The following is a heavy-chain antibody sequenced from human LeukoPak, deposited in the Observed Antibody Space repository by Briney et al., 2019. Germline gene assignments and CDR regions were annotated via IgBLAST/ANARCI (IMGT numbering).Heavy chain of an antibody. V-gene: IGHV3-23*01. D-gene: IGHD1-26*01. CDR1: GFTFSSYA. Sequence: GGSLRLSCAASGFTFSSYALTWVRQAPGKGLEWVSTISASGGSTYYADSVKGRFTISRDNSKNTLYLQMNSLRAEDTAVYYCAKEGVVGATDYYFDYWGQGTLVTVSS. CDR3: AKEGVVGATDYYFDY. J-gene: IGHJ4*02. CDR2: ISASGGST.